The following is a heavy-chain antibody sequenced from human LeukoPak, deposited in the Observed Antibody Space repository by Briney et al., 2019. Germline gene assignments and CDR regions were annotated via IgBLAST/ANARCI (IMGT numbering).Heavy chain of an antibody. D-gene: IGHD3-10*01. V-gene: IGHV3-48*01. CDR2: IRSSSSTRTT. CDR1: GLTFSSHS. Sequence: QPGGSLRLSCAASGLTFSSHSMNWVRQAPGKGLEWISHIRSSSSTRTTYYADSVKGRFTISRDDSKNTLYLQMNTLRAEDTAVYYCARSPVYSRSGNYYIRPSWFDPWGQGTLVTVST. CDR3: ARSPVYSRSGNYYIRPSWFDP. J-gene: IGHJ5*02.